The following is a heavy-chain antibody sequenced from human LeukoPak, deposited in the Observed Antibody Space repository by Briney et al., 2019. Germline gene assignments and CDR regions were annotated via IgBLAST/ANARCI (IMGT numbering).Heavy chain of an antibody. Sequence: ASETLSLTCTVSGASISSYYWSWIRQPPGKGLEWIGYIYYSGSTNYNPSLKSRVTISVDTSKNQFSLKLSSVTAADTAVYYCARARWLQLPYAFDIWGQGTMVTVSS. D-gene: IGHD5-24*01. CDR3: ARARWLQLPYAFDI. V-gene: IGHV4-59*01. CDR2: IYYSGST. CDR1: GASISSYY. J-gene: IGHJ3*02.